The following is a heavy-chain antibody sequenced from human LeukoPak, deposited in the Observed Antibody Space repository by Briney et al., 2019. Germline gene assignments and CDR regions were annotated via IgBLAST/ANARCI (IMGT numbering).Heavy chain of an antibody. V-gene: IGHV4-4*07. Sequence: SETLSLTCTVSGDSISNYYWSWIRQPAGKGLEWIGRIYTSGTTNYNPSLRSRVTMSADTSKNQFSLRLTSVIAADTAVYYCAVTMVRGVSGMDVWGPGTTVTVSS. CDR2: IYTSGTT. CDR1: GDSISNYY. CDR3: AVTMVRGVSGMDV. D-gene: IGHD3-10*01. J-gene: IGHJ6*02.